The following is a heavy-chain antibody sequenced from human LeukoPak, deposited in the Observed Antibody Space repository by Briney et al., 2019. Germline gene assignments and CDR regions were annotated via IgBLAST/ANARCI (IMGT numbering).Heavy chain of an antibody. J-gene: IGHJ3*02. CDR3: ARTAVRVSDAFDI. Sequence: GGSLRLSCAASGFTFSSYSMNWVRQAPGKGLEWVSSISSSSSYIYYADSVKGRFTISRDNAKNSLYLQMNSLRAEDTAVYYCARTAVRVSDAFDIWGQGTMVTVSS. CDR2: ISSSSSYI. CDR1: GFTFSSYS. V-gene: IGHV3-21*01.